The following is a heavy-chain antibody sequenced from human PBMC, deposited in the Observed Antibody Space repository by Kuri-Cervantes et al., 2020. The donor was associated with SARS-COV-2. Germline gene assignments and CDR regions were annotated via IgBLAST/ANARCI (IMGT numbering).Heavy chain of an antibody. CDR2: INPSGGST. J-gene: IGHJ4*02. CDR3: ARMVDWGALDY. V-gene: IGHV1-46*01. D-gene: IGHD7-27*01. CDR1: GYTFTSYY. Sequence: SVKVSCKASGYTFTSYYMHWVRQAPGQGLEWMGIINPSGGSTSYAQKFQGRVTMTRDTSASASYMDVTSLRSEDTAVYYCARMVDWGALDYWGQGTLVTVSS.